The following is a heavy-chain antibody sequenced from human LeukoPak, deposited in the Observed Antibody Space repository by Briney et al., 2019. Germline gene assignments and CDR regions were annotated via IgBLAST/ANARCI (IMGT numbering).Heavy chain of an antibody. J-gene: IGHJ3*01. CDR2: FSGGST. Sequence: GGSLRLSCAASGFTFSSNAMSWVRQAPGKGLEWVSVFSGGSTYYAASVKGRFTISRDNSKNMVYLQMNSLRAEDTAVYYCARDSGTAYYYASGTYYYDAFDFWGQGTTVTVSS. D-gene: IGHD3-10*01. CDR1: GFTFSSNA. CDR3: ARDSGTAYYYASGTYYYDAFDF. V-gene: IGHV3-23*01.